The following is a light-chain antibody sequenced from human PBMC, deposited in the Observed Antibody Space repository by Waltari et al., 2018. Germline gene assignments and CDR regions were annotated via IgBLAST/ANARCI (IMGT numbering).Light chain of an antibody. CDR2: AAS. J-gene: IGKJ4*01. CDR3: QKYNSAPLT. CDR1: QGIGNY. V-gene: IGKV1-27*01. Sequence: DIQMTQSPSPLSASAGARVTITCRASQGIGNYLAWYQQKPEKIPKLLIYAASTLQSGVPSRFSGSGSGTDFTLTISSLQPEDVATYYCQKYNSAPLTFGGGTKVEIK.